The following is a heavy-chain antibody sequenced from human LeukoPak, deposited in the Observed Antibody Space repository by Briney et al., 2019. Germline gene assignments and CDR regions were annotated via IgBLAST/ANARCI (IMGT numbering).Heavy chain of an antibody. V-gene: IGHV4-31*03. CDR1: GGSISSGGYY. J-gene: IGHJ4*02. CDR3: ARAPGIVGTTPFGNY. Sequence: SQTLSLTCTVSGGSISSGGYYWSWIRQHPGKGLEWIGYIYYSGSTNYNPSLRGRVAMSIDTSKNHFSLRLISVTAADTAIYYCARAPGIVGTTPFGNYWGRGTLVTVSS. CDR2: IYYSGST. D-gene: IGHD1-26*01.